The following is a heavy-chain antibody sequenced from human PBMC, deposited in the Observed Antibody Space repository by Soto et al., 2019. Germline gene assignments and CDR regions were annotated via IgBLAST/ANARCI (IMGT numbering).Heavy chain of an antibody. CDR2: IYPADSDT. V-gene: IGHV5-51*01. D-gene: IGHD3-22*01. J-gene: IGHJ4*02. CDR3: ARSPSDFDSSGYDY. Sequence: LGESLKISCKGSGYSFTSYWISWVRQMPGKGLEWMGIIYPADSDTRYSPSFQGQVTISADKSINTAYLQWSSLKASDTAMYYCARSPSDFDSSGYDYWGQGTLVTVSS. CDR1: GYSFTSYW.